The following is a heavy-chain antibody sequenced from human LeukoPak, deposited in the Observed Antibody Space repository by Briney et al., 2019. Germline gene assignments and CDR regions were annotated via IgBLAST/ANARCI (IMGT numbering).Heavy chain of an antibody. D-gene: IGHD1-26*01. J-gene: IGHJ4*02. CDR1: GFTFSNYA. V-gene: IGHV3-23*01. Sequence: GGSLRLSCAASGFTFSNYAMTWVRQAPGKGLEWVSIISGSGGSTYYADSVKGRFTIHRDNSKNTLYLQMNSLRADDTAVYYCAKGPVGVTTRNYFDYWGQGTLVTVSS. CDR3: AKGPVGVTTRNYFDY. CDR2: ISGSGGST.